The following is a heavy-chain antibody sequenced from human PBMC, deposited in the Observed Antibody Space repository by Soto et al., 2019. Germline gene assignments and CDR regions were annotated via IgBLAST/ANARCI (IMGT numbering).Heavy chain of an antibody. J-gene: IGHJ6*02. CDR1: GGTFSTYA. CDR3: ARSPRCSNSLDIYYYDYDGMDV. D-gene: IGHD2-2*01. V-gene: IGHV1-69*01. Sequence: QVQLVQSGAVVKKPGSSVKVSCKAPGGTFSTYAISWVRQAPGQGLEWMGGVIPIFGTPKNAQKFQGRVTFTAVDSMSTGYMELRSLRSEDAGVYYCARSPRCSNSLDIYYYDYDGMDVWGQGSTVTVSS. CDR2: VIPIFGTP.